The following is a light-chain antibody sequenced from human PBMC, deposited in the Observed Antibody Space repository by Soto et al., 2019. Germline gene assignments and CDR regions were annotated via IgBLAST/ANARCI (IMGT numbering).Light chain of an antibody. CDR2: DAS. CDR3: QQSYDLPWT. Sequence: DIQMTQSPSSLSASVGDRVTISCQTSQDIATSLNWYQQKPGKAPKLLIYDASTLETGVPLRFTGRGFGTEFSLTISGLQPEDFATYYCQQSYDLPWTFGHGTKVE. CDR1: QDIATS. V-gene: IGKV1-33*01. J-gene: IGKJ1*01.